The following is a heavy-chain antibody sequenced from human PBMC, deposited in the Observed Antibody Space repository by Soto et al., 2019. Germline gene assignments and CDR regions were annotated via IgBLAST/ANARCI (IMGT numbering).Heavy chain of an antibody. CDR1: GYTFTSYA. D-gene: IGHD1-26*01. Sequence: GASVKVTCKASGYTFTSYAMHWVRQAPGQRLEWMGWINAGNGNTKYSQKFQGRVTITRDTSASTAYMELSSLRSEDTAVYYCARGLLIVGATKEQNFDYWGQGTRVTVS. V-gene: IGHV1-3*01. CDR3: ARGLLIVGATKEQNFDY. J-gene: IGHJ4*02. CDR2: INAGNGNT.